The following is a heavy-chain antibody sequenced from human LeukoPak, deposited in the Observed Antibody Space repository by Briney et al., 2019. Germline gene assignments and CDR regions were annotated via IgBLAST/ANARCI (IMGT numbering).Heavy chain of an antibody. V-gene: IGHV4-39*01. J-gene: IGHJ4*02. D-gene: IGHD3/OR15-3a*01. Sequence: GSLRLSCAASGFTFSSYWMSWVRQAPGKGLEWIGSIYYGGSTYYSPSLKSRVTISVDTSKNQFSLKLTSVTAADTAVYYCARQTGSGLFILPGGQGTLVTVSS. CDR1: GFTFSSYW. CDR2: IYYGGST. CDR3: ARQTGSGLFILP.